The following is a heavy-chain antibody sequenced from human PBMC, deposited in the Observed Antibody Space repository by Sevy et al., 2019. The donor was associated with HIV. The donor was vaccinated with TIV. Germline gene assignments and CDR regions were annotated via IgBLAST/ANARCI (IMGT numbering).Heavy chain of an antibody. V-gene: IGHV7-4-1*02. J-gene: IGHJ6*02. D-gene: IGHD3-3*01. CDR2: INTNTGNP. Sequence: ASVKVSCKASGYTFTSYAMNWVRQAPGQGLEWMGWINTNTGNPTYAQGFTGRFVFSLDTSVSTAYLQISSLKAEDTAVYYCARDTIFGVVPPPVTYYYGMDVWSQGTTVTVSS. CDR3: ARDTIFGVVPPPVTYYYGMDV. CDR1: GYTFTSYA.